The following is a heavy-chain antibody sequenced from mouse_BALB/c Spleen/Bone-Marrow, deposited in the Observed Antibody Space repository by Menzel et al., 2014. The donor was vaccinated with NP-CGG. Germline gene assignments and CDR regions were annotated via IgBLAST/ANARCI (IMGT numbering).Heavy chain of an antibody. CDR2: VNPSGGYT. Sequence: VQLQQSATELARPGASVKLSCTASGYTFTSYTMYWVKQRPGQGLEWIGYVNPSGGYTEYNQKFKDKTSLTADKSSSTHYMQLSSRTSEDSAVYDCGKSKHGKHWYCDVWGEGTTVTVSP. D-gene: IGHD2-1*01. V-gene: IGHV1-4*02. CDR3: GKSKHGKHWYCDV. CDR1: GYTFTSYT. J-gene: IGHJ1*01.